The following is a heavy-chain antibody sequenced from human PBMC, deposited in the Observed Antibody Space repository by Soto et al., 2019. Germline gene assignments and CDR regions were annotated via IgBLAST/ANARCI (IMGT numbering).Heavy chain of an antibody. CDR2: INPRGFFT. CDR3: AGAAGRFGELFWFDP. CDR1: GYTFTSYN. V-gene: IGHV1-46*01. Sequence: QVQLVQSGAEVKKPGASVKVSCKASGYTFTSYNIHWVRQAPGQGLEWVGMINPRGFFTTYAQKVRGRVTMAGDTSTSVVYMELTNLRSEDTAVYYCAGAAGRFGELFWFDPWGQGTLVSVSS. J-gene: IGHJ5*02. D-gene: IGHD3-10*01.